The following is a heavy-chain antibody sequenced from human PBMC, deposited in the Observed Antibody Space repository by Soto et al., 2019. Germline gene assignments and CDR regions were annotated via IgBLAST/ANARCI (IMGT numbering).Heavy chain of an antibody. CDR3: RVWDGDASFYYYYGMDF. J-gene: IGHJ6*02. Sequence: SETLSLTCTVSGGTISSCGYSWIWIRQPTGKGLEWIGYIYHSGSTYYNPSLKSRVTISVDTSKNQFSLKLSSVTAADTAVYYCRVWDGDASFYYYYGMDFWGQGTTVTV. D-gene: IGHD4-17*01. V-gene: IGHV4-30-2*01. CDR2: IYHSGST. CDR1: GGTISSCGYS.